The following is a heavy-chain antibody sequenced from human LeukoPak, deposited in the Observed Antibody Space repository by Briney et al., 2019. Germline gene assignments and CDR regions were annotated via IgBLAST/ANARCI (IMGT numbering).Heavy chain of an antibody. V-gene: IGHV5-51*01. Sequence: GESLKISCKGSGYSFTSYWIGWVRQMPGKVLEWMGIIYPGDSDTRYSPSFQGQVTISADKSISTAYLQWSSLKASDTAMYYCARQRGYGYSGYDLFDYWGQGTLVTVSS. D-gene: IGHD5-12*01. J-gene: IGHJ4*02. CDR2: IYPGDSDT. CDR3: ARQRGYGYSGYDLFDY. CDR1: GYSFTSYW.